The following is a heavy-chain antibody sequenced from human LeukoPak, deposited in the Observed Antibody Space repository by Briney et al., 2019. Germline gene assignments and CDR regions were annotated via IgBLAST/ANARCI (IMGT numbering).Heavy chain of an antibody. CDR3: ARPLGPSVDFDY. CDR1: GFTFSRNW. V-gene: IGHV3-74*01. CDR2: ISGDRSRT. J-gene: IGHJ4*02. Sequence: GGALILSCAASGFTFSRNWVHWVRQAPGKGLVCVSRISGDRSRTDYADSVKGRFTISRDNRKNTLYLQMNSLRAEDTAVYYCARPLGPSVDFDYWGQGTLVTVAS. D-gene: IGHD7-27*01.